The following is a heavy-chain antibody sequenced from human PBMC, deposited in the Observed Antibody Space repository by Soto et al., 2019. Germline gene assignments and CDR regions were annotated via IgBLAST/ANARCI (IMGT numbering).Heavy chain of an antibody. Sequence: PSETLSLTCAVYGGSFSGYYWSWIRQPPGKGLEWIGEINHSGSTNYNPSLKSRVTISVDTSKNQFSLKLSSVTAADTAVYYCANGYSSGWYDYWGQGTLVTVSS. J-gene: IGHJ4*02. V-gene: IGHV4-34*01. CDR1: GGSFSGYY. CDR3: ANGYSSGWYDY. CDR2: INHSGST. D-gene: IGHD6-19*01.